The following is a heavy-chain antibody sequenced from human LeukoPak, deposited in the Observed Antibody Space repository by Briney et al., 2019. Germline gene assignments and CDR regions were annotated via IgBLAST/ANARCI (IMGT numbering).Heavy chain of an antibody. J-gene: IGHJ4*02. Sequence: PGGSLRLSCGASGLAFSDNALSWVRQAPGKGLEWVSTTYAGFSNAHYADPVKGRFTISRDNSRSTLYLQMNSLRAEDTAVYFCARERAYNSGYYYGAFDYWGQGALVTVSS. D-gene: IGHD5-12*01. CDR3: ARERAYNSGYYYGAFDY. V-gene: IGHV3-23*01. CDR2: TYAGFSNA. CDR1: GLAFSDNA.